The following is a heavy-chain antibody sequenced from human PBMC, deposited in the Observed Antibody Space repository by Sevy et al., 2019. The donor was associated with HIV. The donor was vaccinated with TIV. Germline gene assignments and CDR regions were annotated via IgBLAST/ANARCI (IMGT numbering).Heavy chain of an antibody. V-gene: IGHV3-11*01. CDR3: ARESPIAAAGTLG. CDR1: GFTFSDYY. Sequence: GGSLRLSCAASGFTFSDYYMNWIRQAPGKGLEWVSYISSSGSTIYYADSVKGRFTISRDNAKNSLYLQMNSLRAEDTAVYYCARESPIAAAGTLGWGQGTLVTVSS. CDR2: ISSSGSTI. J-gene: IGHJ4*02. D-gene: IGHD6-13*01.